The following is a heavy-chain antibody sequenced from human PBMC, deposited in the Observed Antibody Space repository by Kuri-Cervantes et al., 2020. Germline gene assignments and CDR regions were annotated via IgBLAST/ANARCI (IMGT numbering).Heavy chain of an antibody. Sequence: GGSLRLSCAASGFTFSSYSMNWVRQAPGKGLEWVAVIWYDGSNKYYADSVKGRFTISRDNSKNTLYLQMNSLRAEDTAVYYCARGGLLPVPIWFDPWGQGTLVTVSS. J-gene: IGHJ5*02. D-gene: IGHD6-19*01. V-gene: IGHV3-33*08. CDR1: GFTFSSYS. CDR3: ARGGLLPVPIWFDP. CDR2: IWYDGSNK.